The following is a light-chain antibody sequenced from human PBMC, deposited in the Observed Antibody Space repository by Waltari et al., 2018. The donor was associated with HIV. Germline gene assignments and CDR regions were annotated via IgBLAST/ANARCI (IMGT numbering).Light chain of an antibody. CDR3: QSYDTSLSGSNV. CDR2: CND. J-gene: IGLJ2*01. Sequence: QSVLTQPPSVSGAPGQRVTISCTGSSSNIGAGYDVHWYQQLPGTAPKLLIYCNDIRPSGVPDRFSGSKSGTSASLAITGLQAEDEADYYCQSYDTSLSGSNVFGGGTKVTVL. CDR1: SSNIGAGYD. V-gene: IGLV1-40*01.